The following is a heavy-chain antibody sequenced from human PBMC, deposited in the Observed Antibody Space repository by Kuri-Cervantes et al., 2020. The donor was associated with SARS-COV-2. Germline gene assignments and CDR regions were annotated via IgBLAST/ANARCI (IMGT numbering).Heavy chain of an antibody. V-gene: IGHV3-7*03. CDR3: TRGGYTSALSRQNWFDP. J-gene: IGHJ5*02. D-gene: IGHD6-19*01. CDR2: LKYDGSEK. Sequence: GGSLRLSCAASGFTFSNLWMSWVRQAPGKGREWVTNLKYDGSEKYSVDSVKGRFIISRDNAKILVSLQMNSLRDADTAVYYCTRGGYTSALSRQNWFDPWGQGTLVTVSS. CDR1: GFTFSNLW.